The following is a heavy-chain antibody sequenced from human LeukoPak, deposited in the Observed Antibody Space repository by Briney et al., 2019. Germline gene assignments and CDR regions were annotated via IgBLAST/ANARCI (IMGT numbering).Heavy chain of an antibody. D-gene: IGHD2-2*01. V-gene: IGHV3-30*18. CDR1: GFTLSSYG. Sequence: PGGSLRLSCAASGFTLSSYGMHWVRQAPGKGLGWVAVISYDGSNKYYADSVKGRFTISRDNSKNTLYLQMNSLRAEDTAVYYCAKEAGVPAANWRTDAFDIWGQGTMITVSS. CDR2: ISYDGSNK. J-gene: IGHJ3*02. CDR3: AKEAGVPAANWRTDAFDI.